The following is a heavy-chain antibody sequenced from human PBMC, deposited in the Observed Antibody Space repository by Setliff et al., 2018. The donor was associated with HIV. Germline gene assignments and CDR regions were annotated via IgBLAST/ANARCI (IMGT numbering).Heavy chain of an antibody. J-gene: IGHJ4*02. CDR2: LASYNDDA. D-gene: IGHD4-17*01. CDR3: GRGQYGDELFDY. Sequence: SFPSSFSPFPPYGITWVRQAPGHGLEVMGWLASYNDDANYAQNLQGRVTMTTDKSTSTAYMELRSLRSPDTAVYYGGRGQYGDELFDYWGQGTLVTVSS. V-gene: IGHV1-18*01. CDR1: FSPFPPYG.